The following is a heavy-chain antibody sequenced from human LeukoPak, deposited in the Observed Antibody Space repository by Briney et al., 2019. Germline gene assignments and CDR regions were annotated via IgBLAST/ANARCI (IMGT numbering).Heavy chain of an antibody. D-gene: IGHD6-19*01. CDR2: IYYSGST. Sequence: PSETLSLTCTVSGGSISSSSYYWGWIRQPPGKGLEWIGSIYYSGSTYYNPSLKSRITISMDTSRTQFSLEMSSVTAADTAVYYCTRGWSSAGAFDIWGQGTMITVSS. V-gene: IGHV4-39*03. CDR1: GGSISSSSYY. J-gene: IGHJ3*02. CDR3: TRGWSSAGAFDI.